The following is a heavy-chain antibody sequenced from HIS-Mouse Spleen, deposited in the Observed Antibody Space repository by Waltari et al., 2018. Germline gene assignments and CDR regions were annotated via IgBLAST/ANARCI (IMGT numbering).Heavy chain of an antibody. Sequence: QVQLVQSGAEVKKPGASVKVSCKASGYTFTGYYMHWVRQAPGQGLEWMGWSNPSSGGTNYEQKFQGRVTMTRDTSISTAYMELSRLRSDDTAVYYCASVRVVPAYWGQGTLVTVSS. D-gene: IGHD2-2*01. CDR2: SNPSSGGT. V-gene: IGHV1-2*02. CDR1: GYTFTGYY. CDR3: ASVRVVPAY. J-gene: IGHJ4*02.